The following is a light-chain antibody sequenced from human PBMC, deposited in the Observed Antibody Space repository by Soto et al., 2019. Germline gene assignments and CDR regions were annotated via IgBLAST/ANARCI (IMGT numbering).Light chain of an antibody. V-gene: IGKV1-6*01. CDR1: QTISNH. CDR3: LQDYNYPWT. CDR2: AAS. Sequence: IPMTQSPSSLSAPVGDRVTISFRASQTISNHLNWYQQKPGKAPKLLIYAASSLQSGVPSRFSGSGSGTDFTLTISSLQPEDFATYYCLQDYNYPWTFGQGTKVDIK. J-gene: IGKJ1*01.